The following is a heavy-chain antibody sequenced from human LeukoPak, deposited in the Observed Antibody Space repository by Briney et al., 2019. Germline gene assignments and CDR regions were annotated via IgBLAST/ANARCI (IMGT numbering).Heavy chain of an antibody. CDR1: GFTFSSYA. J-gene: IGHJ6*01. CDR3: AKGTVTSLYYYYGMDV. D-gene: IGHD4-17*01. V-gene: IGHV3-23*01. Sequence: GSLRLSCAASGFTFSSYAMSWVRQAPGKGLEWVSAISGSGGSTYCADSVKGRFTISRDNSKNTLYLQMNSLRAEDTAVYYCAKGTVTSLYYYYGMDVWGQGPTVTVSS. CDR2: ISGSGGST.